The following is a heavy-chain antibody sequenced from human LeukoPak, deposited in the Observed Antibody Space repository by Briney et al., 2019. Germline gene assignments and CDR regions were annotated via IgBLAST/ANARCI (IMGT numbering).Heavy chain of an antibody. D-gene: IGHD4-17*01. J-gene: IGHJ4*02. Sequence: SETLSLTCTVSGGSISSSSYYWGWIRQPPGKGLEWIGSLYYSGTTYYNPSLKSRVTISVNTSKNQFSLKLSSVTAADTAVYYCARVDYGDYSKDFDYWGQGTLVTVSS. V-gene: IGHV4-39*07. CDR1: GGSISSSSYY. CDR2: LYYSGTT. CDR3: ARVDYGDYSKDFDY.